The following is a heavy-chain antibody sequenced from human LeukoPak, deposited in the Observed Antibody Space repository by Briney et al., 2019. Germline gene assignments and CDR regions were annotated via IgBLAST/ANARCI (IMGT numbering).Heavy chain of an antibody. J-gene: IGHJ4*02. CDR3: AKGGGWELLGYFDY. D-gene: IGHD1-26*01. V-gene: IGHV4-39*07. CDR2: IYYSGST. Sequence: PGGSLRLSCAASGFTVSSNYMSWVRQAPGKGLEWIGSIYYSGSTYYNPSLKSRVTISVDTSKNQFSLKLSSVTAADTAVYYCAKGGGWELLGYFDYWGQGTLVTVSS. CDR1: GFTVSSNY.